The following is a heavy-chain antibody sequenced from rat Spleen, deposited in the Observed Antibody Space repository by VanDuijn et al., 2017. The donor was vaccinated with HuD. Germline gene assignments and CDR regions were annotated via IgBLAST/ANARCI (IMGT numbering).Heavy chain of an antibody. CDR2: ISYDGSST. V-gene: IGHV5-29*01. D-gene: IGHD1-10*01. J-gene: IGHJ2*01. CDR1: GFTFSDYY. CDR3: ARGTIYNNWVD. Sequence: EVQLVESDGGLVQPGRSLKLSCAASGFTFSDYYMAWVRQAPTKGLEWVATISYDGSSTYYRDSVKGRFTISRDNAKSTLYLQMDSLRSEDTATYYCARGTIYNNWVDWGQGVMVTVSS.